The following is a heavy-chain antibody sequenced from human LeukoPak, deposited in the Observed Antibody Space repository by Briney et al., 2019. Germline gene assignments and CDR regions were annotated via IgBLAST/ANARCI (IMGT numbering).Heavy chain of an antibody. J-gene: IGHJ4*02. Sequence: GGSLRLSCTVSGFTFGDYAMSWFRQAQGKGMEWVSFIRSKVYAETKEYAASVKGIFTITRDDSKSIAYLQMNSLKTEDTAVYYCQKYSSSSFDFWGQGTLVTVSS. CDR1: GFTFGDYA. V-gene: IGHV3-49*03. D-gene: IGHD6-6*01. CDR2: IRSKVYAETK. CDR3: QKYSSSSFDF.